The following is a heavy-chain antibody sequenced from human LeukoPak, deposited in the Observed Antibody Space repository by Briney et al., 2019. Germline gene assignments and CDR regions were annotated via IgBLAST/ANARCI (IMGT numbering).Heavy chain of an antibody. CDR2: ISGSGGST. D-gene: IGHD3-16*01. Sequence: GGSLRLSCAASGFTFSSYAMSWVRQAPGKGLEWVSAISGSGGSTYYADSVKGRFTISRDNSKNTLSLLMNSLRAEDTAVYYCAKFVFGGNGYFDYWGQGTLVTVSS. V-gene: IGHV3-23*01. J-gene: IGHJ4*02. CDR3: AKFVFGGNGYFDY. CDR1: GFTFSSYA.